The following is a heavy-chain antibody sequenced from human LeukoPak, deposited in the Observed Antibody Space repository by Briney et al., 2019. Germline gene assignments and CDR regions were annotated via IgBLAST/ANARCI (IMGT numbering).Heavy chain of an antibody. CDR1: GGSISSGGYS. CDR2: IYHSGST. D-gene: IGHD2-2*01. Sequence: SQTLSLTCAVSGGSISSGGYSWSWIRQPPGKGLELIGYIYHSGSTYYNPSLKSRVTISVDRSKNQFSLKLSSVTAADTAVYYCARGRLYCSSTSCSPYGMDVWGKGTTVTVSS. V-gene: IGHV4-30-2*01. J-gene: IGHJ6*04. CDR3: ARGRLYCSSTSCSPYGMDV.